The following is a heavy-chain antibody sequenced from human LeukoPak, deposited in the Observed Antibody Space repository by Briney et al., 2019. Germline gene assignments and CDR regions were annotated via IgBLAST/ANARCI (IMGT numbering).Heavy chain of an antibody. V-gene: IGHV3-53*01. CDR2: LYSDGNT. D-gene: IGHD1-14*01. CDR3: ARGVEPLAANTLAY. CDR1: GFTVITND. J-gene: IGHJ4*02. Sequence: RGSLRLSCAASGFTVITNDMTWVRQAPGKGLEWASVLYSDGNTKYADSVQGRFTISRDNSKNTLYLEMNSLSPDDTAVYYCARGVEPLAANTLAYWGQGTLVTVSS.